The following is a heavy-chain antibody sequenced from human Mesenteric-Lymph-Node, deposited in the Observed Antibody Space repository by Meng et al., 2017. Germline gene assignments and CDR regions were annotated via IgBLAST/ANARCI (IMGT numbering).Heavy chain of an antibody. V-gene: IGHV4-4*07. CDR2: IYTSGST. CDR1: GGSISSYY. Sequence: SETLSLTCTVSGGSISSYYWSWIRQPAGKGLEWIGRIYTSGSTNYNPSLKSRVTMSVDTSKNQFSLKLSSVTAADTAVYYCARDLYYGSGSYYEPSSSYYYGMDVWGQGTTVTVSS. CDR3: ARDLYYGSGSYYEPSSSYYYGMDV. J-gene: IGHJ6*02. D-gene: IGHD3-10*01.